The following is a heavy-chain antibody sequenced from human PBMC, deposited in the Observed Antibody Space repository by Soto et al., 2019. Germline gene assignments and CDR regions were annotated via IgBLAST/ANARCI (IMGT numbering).Heavy chain of an antibody. Sequence: SVKVSCKASGGTFSSYTISWVRQAPGQGLEWMGRIIPILGIANYAQKFQGRVTITADKSTSTAYMELSSLRSEDTAVYYCARDQGLRLTYYYYYYMDVWGKGTTVTAP. CDR3: ARDQGLRLTYYYYYYMDV. J-gene: IGHJ6*03. CDR1: GGTFSSYT. V-gene: IGHV1-69*04. CDR2: IIPILGIA. D-gene: IGHD5-12*01.